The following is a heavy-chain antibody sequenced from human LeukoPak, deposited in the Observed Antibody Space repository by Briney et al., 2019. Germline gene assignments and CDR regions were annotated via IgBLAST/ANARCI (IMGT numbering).Heavy chain of an antibody. CDR3: ARELRWEYYFNY. V-gene: IGHV4-59*12. J-gene: IGHJ4*02. CDR2: IYYSGST. Sequence: PSETLSLTCTVSGGSISSYYWSWIRQPPGKGLEWIGYIYYSGSTNYKPSLKSRVTISVDTSKNQFSLKLRSATAADTAVYYCARELRWEYYFNYWGQGTLVTVFS. D-gene: IGHD2-21*01. CDR1: GGSISSYY.